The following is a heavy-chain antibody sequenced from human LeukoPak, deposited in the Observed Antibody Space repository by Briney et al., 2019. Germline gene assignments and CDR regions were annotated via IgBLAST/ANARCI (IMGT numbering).Heavy chain of an antibody. CDR2: ISGTGSII. CDR3: VRWRYLHTSTVFPLDD. CDR1: GFTLSSYD. J-gene: IGHJ4*02. V-gene: IGHV3-48*03. D-gene: IGHD2-21*02. Sequence: PGGSLRLSCAASGFTLSSYDMSWVRQAPGKGLEWVAYISGTGSIIQYADSVRGRFTISRDTAENSLSLQMDSLRAEDTANYYCVRWRYLHTSTVFPLDDWGQGTLVTVSS.